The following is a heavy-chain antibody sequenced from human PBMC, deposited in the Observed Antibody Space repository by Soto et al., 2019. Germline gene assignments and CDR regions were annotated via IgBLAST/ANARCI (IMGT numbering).Heavy chain of an antibody. J-gene: IGHJ5*02. Sequence: QVQLVQSGAEIKKPASSVKVSCKASGGSDVFNNYPVSWVRQAPGQGLEWMGAIITMFNTADYAHRFLGRVTITADEFTRTVYMELTSLTSDDTAVYYCARHYPTSVSGAGWFDTWGQGTLVTVSS. D-gene: IGHD2-8*02. CDR3: ARHYPTSVSGAGWFDT. CDR1: GGSDVFNNYP. V-gene: IGHV1-69*01. CDR2: IITMFNTA.